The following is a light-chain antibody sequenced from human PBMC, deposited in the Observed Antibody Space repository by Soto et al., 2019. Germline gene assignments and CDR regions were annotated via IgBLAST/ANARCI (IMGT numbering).Light chain of an antibody. CDR2: KDT. Sequence: SYELTQPPLVSVSPGQTTWITCSGEGLPKQYAHWYQQKPGQAPVLAIYKDTERPSGIPERFSGSSSGTTVTLTISGVQAEDEADYFCRSADTSGTYVLFGGGTKLTVL. J-gene: IGLJ2*01. CDR3: RSADTSGTYVL. CDR1: GLPKQY. V-gene: IGLV3-25*02.